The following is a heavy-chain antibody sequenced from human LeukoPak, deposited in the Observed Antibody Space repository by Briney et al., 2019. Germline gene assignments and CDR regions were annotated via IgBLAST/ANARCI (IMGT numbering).Heavy chain of an antibody. Sequence: GGSLRLSCAASGFTFATYGTSWVRQAPGQGLEWVSSINGRSGTTYYADSVGGRFAISRDISRTTLYLQMNSLRAEDSAVYYRAKGRLGYPDLYYFDYWGRGTLVTVSS. CDR3: AKGRLGYPDLYYFDY. CDR1: GFTFATYG. CDR2: INGRSGTT. J-gene: IGHJ4*02. D-gene: IGHD5-18*01. V-gene: IGHV3-23*01.